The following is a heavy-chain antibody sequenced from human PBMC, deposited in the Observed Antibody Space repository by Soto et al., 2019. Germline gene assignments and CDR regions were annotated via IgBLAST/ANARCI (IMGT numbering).Heavy chain of an antibody. Sequence: GGSRSLSCEASGFSFSSFGMHWVRQAPGKGLEWVAGLSFDGITKHYADSVKGRFTISRDNSKNTMYLQMNSLRHEDTSIYYCAKDGAWELLPAYGMDVWGRGTTVTSPQ. D-gene: IGHD1-26*01. V-gene: IGHV3-30*18. CDR3: AKDGAWELLPAYGMDV. CDR2: LSFDGITK. J-gene: IGHJ6*01. CDR1: GFSFSSFG.